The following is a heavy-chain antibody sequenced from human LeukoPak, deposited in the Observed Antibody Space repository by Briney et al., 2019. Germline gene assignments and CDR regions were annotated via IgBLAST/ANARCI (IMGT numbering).Heavy chain of an antibody. J-gene: IGHJ4*02. Sequence: GGSLRLSCAASGFIVSSNYMSWVRQAPGKGLEWVSIIYSDGSTYYADSVKGRFTISRDNSKNTLYLQMNSLRAEDTAVYYCAKIVRLVNFDYWGQGTLVTVSS. CDR2: IYSDGST. D-gene: IGHD2/OR15-2a*01. CDR3: AKIVRLVNFDY. V-gene: IGHV3-53*01. CDR1: GFIVSSNY.